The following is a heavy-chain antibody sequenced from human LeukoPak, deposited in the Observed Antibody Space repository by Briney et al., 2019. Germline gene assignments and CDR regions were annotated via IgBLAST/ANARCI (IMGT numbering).Heavy chain of an antibody. CDR3: ARDLRGYSYGLDY. Sequence: SETLSLTCTVSGGSISSYCWSWIRQPPGKGLEWIGYIYYSGSTNYNPSLKSRVTISVDTSKNQFSLKLSSVTAADTAVYYCARDLRGYSYGLDYWGQGTLVTVSS. CDR1: GGSISSYC. D-gene: IGHD5-18*01. J-gene: IGHJ4*02. CDR2: IYYSGST. V-gene: IGHV4-59*01.